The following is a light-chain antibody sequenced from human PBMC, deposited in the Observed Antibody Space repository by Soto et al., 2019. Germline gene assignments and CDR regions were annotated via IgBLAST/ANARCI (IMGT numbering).Light chain of an antibody. CDR3: QQYGTSPET. CDR2: GAS. J-gene: IGKJ1*01. CDR1: QTVSSNF. V-gene: IGKV3-20*01. Sequence: EMVLTQSPDTLSLSPGERVTLSCRASQTVSSNFLAWYQQRPGQAPRLLIYGASSRAAGIPDRFSGSGSGTDFTLTISRLEPEDLAVYYCQQYGTSPETFDQGTKVEIK.